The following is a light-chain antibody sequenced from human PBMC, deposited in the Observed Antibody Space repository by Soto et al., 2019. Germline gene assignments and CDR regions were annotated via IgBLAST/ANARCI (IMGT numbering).Light chain of an antibody. CDR1: QSVSSF. Sequence: EIVLTPSPATLSLSPVERATLSCRASQSVSSFLAWYQHKPGQAPRLVIYGASNRATGIPDRFSGSGSGTDFTLIIKRLEPEDVAIYYCQQYGGSPRINCGQGTRREIK. CDR2: GAS. V-gene: IGKV3-20*01. J-gene: IGKJ5*01. CDR3: QQYGGSPRIN.